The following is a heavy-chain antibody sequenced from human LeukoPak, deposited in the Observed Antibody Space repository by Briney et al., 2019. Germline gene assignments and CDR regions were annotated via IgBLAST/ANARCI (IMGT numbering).Heavy chain of an antibody. CDR1: GFTFSSYW. D-gene: IGHD3-22*01. V-gene: IGHV3-7*01. Sequence: GGSLRLSCAASGFTFSSYWMRWVRQAPGKGLEWVANIKQDGSEKNYVDSVKGRFTISRDNAKNSLYLEMNSLRAEDTAVYYCLRENHDSGWSFDYWGQGTLVTVSS. CDR2: IKQDGSEK. CDR3: LRENHDSGWSFDY. J-gene: IGHJ4*02.